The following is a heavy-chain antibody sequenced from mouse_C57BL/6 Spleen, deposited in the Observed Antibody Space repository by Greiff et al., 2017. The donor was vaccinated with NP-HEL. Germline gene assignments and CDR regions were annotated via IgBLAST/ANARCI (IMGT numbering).Heavy chain of an antibody. CDR1: GYTFTSYW. J-gene: IGHJ4*01. Sequence: VQLQQPGAELVMPGASVKLSCKASGYTFTSYWMHWVKQRPGQGLEWIGEIDPYDSYTNYNQKFKGTSPLTVDPSSRTAYMQLSSLTSEDSAVYDGARARGRGYAMDDWGQGTSVTVSS. CDR2: IDPYDSYT. CDR3: ARARGRGYAMDD. V-gene: IGHV1-69*01.